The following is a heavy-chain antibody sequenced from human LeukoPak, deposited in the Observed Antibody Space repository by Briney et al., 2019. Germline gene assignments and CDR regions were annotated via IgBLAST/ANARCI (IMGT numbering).Heavy chain of an antibody. CDR2: IYNSGST. CDR3: AREGVYRPRYDYAYMDV. D-gene: IGHD2-8*01. J-gene: IGHJ6*03. Sequence: PSETLSLTCTVSGGSISSYYWSWIRQPPGKGLEWIGYIYNSGSTNYNPSLKSRVTISVDTSKNQFSLKLSSVTAADTAVYYCAREGVYRPRYDYAYMDVWGKGTTVTVSS. V-gene: IGHV4-59*01. CDR1: GGSISSYY.